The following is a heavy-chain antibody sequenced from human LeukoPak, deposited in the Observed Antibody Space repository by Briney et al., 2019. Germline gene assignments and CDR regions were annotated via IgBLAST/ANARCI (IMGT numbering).Heavy chain of an antibody. D-gene: IGHD3-22*01. V-gene: IGHV4-59*01. CDR2: IYYSGST. CDR1: GGSISSYY. Sequence: KTSETLSLTCTVSGGSISSYYWSWIRQPPGKGLEWIGYIYYSGSTNYNPSLKSRVTISVDTSKNQFSLKLSSVTAADTAVYYCARHGRGYYDSSGYYHDPFDYWGQGTLVTVSS. J-gene: IGHJ4*02. CDR3: ARHGRGYYDSSGYYHDPFDY.